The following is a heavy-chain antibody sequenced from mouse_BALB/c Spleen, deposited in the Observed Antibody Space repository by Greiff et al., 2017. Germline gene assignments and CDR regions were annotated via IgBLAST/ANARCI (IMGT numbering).Heavy chain of an antibody. J-gene: IGHJ2*01. CDR3: ARQIYYGNYPDY. V-gene: IGHV3-6*02. Sequence: DVHLVESGPGLVKPSQSLSLTCSVTGYSITSGYYWNWIRQFPGNKLEWMGYISYDGSNNYNPSLKNRISITRDTSKNQFFLKLNSVTTEDTATYYCARQIYYGNYPDYWGQGTTLTVSS. CDR1: GYSITSGYY. D-gene: IGHD2-1*01. CDR2: ISYDGSN.